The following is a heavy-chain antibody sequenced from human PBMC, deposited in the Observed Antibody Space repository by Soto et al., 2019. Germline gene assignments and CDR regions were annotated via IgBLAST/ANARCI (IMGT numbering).Heavy chain of an antibody. D-gene: IGHD3-10*01. Sequence: SVKVSCKDSGGTFSNYAISCVRQAPGQGLEWVGGIIPIFGTANYAQKFQGRVTIIADKSTSTAYMELSSLRSEDTAVYYCARQRGSSYYVSGSKYEYYHYYGMDVWGQGTTVT. J-gene: IGHJ6*02. V-gene: IGHV1-69*06. CDR1: GGTFSNYA. CDR2: IIPIFGTA. CDR3: ARQRGSSYYVSGSKYEYYHYYGMDV.